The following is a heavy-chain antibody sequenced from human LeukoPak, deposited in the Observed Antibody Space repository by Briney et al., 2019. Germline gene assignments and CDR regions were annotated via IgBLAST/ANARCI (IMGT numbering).Heavy chain of an antibody. CDR2: ISSSGSTI. Sequence: TGGSLRLSCAASGFTFSSYEMNWVRQAPGKGLEWVSYISSSGSTIYYADSVKGRFTISRDNAKNSLYLQMNSLRAEDTAVYYCARQREALFNLMDVWGKGTTVTISS. J-gene: IGHJ6*03. D-gene: IGHD1-14*01. CDR3: ARQREALFNLMDV. V-gene: IGHV3-48*03. CDR1: GFTFSSYE.